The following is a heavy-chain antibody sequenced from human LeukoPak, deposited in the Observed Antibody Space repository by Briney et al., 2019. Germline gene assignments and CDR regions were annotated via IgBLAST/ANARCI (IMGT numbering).Heavy chain of an antibody. J-gene: IGHJ4*02. Sequence: GGSLRLSCAASGFTFSSYSMHWVRQAPGKGLVWVSRINGDGSSTSNADAVKGRFTISRDNAKNTLFLQMNSLRAEDTAVYYCARESSWAPDYWGQGTLVTVSS. D-gene: IGHD1-26*01. V-gene: IGHV3-74*01. CDR2: INGDGSST. CDR3: ARESSWAPDY. CDR1: GFTFSSYS.